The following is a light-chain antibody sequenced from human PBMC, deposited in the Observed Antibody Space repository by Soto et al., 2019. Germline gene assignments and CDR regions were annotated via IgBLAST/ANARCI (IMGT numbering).Light chain of an antibody. V-gene: IGKV3-20*01. CDR2: GVS. CDR1: QSVSSY. CDR3: QQYVTSPLT. J-gene: IGKJ4*01. Sequence: IVLTQSPGTLSLSPGEGATLSCRASQSVSSYLAWYQQKPGQAPRLLIYGVSSRATGIPDRFSGSGSGTDFTLTISRLEPEDFAVYYCQQYVTSPLTFGGGTKVDVK.